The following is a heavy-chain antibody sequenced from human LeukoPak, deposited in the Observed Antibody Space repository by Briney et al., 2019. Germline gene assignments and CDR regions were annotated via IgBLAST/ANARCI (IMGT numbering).Heavy chain of an antibody. J-gene: IGHJ5*02. V-gene: IGHV3-23*01. CDR3: AKDRSYSNYPYNWFDP. CDR2: ISGSGGST. Sequence: GGSLRLSCAASGFTFSSYAMSWVRQAPGKGLEWVSAISGSGGSTYYADSVKGRFTISRDNSKNTLYLLMNSLRAEDTAVYYCAKDRSYSNYPYNWFDPWGQGTLVTVSS. CDR1: GFTFSSYA. D-gene: IGHD4-4*01.